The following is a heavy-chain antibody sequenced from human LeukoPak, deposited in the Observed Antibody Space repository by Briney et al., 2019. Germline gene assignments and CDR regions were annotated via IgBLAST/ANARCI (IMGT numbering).Heavy chain of an antibody. Sequence: GASVKVSCKASGYTFPTHDIHWVRQAPGQGLEWMGWMNPNNGNTVSAKKFRGRVSMTRDTSTTTAYMELRSLTSEDTATYYCARGGTTLIVVVTDSWFDPWGQGTLVTVSP. CDR3: ARGGTTLIVVVTDSWFDP. V-gene: IGHV1-8*01. CDR1: GYTFPTHD. D-gene: IGHD3-22*01. J-gene: IGHJ5*02. CDR2: MNPNNGNT.